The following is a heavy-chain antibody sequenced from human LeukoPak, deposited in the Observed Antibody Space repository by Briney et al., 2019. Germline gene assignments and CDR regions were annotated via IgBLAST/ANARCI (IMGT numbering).Heavy chain of an antibody. Sequence: GGSLRLSCAASGYTFSTFDMHWVRQPSGRGLEWVSSIASVGATFYAGSVKGRFTISREDAKNSLYLQMNSLRAGDTAVYHCVRGGEIGLDYWGQGALVTVSS. CDR2: IASVGAT. CDR3: VRGGEIGLDY. CDR1: GYTFSTFD. D-gene: IGHD3-16*01. V-gene: IGHV3-13*01. J-gene: IGHJ4*02.